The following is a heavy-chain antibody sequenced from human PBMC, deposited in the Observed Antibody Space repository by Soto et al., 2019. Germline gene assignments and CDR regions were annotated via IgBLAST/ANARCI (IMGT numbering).Heavy chain of an antibody. Sequence: LRLSCAAPGFAFSSAWMSWVRQAPGKGLEWVGRLKSEAAGGTTDYAAPVKGRFTISRDDSKNTLYLQMNSLKTDDTAVYYCSYDSSRGGYWGLGTLVTVSS. V-gene: IGHV3-15*01. CDR2: LKSEAAGGTT. CDR1: GFAFSSAW. D-gene: IGHD3-22*01. CDR3: SYDSSRGGY. J-gene: IGHJ4*02.